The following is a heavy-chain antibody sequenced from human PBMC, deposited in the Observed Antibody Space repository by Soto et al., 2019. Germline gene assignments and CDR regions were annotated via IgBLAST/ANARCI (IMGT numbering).Heavy chain of an antibody. CDR2: VNTPGGNT. CDR1: GFTFTSYA. Sequence: EMQLLESGGGLVQPGGSLRLSCAASGFTFTSYAMSWVRQAQGKGLEWVSGVNTPGGNTYYADSVKGRFTISRDNYKHIVYLQMNRLRTEDPDVYYCARGAAADGTYWFDSWGQGTPVTVSS. D-gene: IGHD1-1*01. CDR3: ARGAAADGTYWFDS. J-gene: IGHJ5*01. V-gene: IGHV3-23*01.